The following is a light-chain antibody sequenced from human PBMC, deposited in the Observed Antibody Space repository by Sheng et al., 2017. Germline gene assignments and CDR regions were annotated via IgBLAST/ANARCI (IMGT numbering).Light chain of an antibody. CDR3: QQSSRFPLT. J-gene: IGKJ4*01. Sequence: DIQMTQSPSFVSASVGDTVTITCRASQDISSFLAWYQHKPGRAPKLLIYSAAALGSGVPSRIRGRGLGTDFTLTISSLQPDDFGTYYCQQSSRFPLTFGGGTKVE. V-gene: IGKV1-12*01. CDR1: QDISSF. CDR2: SAA.